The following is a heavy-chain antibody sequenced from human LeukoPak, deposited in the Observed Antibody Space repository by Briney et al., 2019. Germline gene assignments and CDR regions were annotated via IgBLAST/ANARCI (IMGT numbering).Heavy chain of an antibody. D-gene: IGHD2-2*01. J-gene: IGHJ4*02. CDR2: ISSSNSTI. CDR1: GFTFSSFN. Sequence: GGSLRLSCAGSGFTFSSFNMNWVRQAPGKGLEWVSYISSSNSTIYYADSVKGRFTISRDNSKNTLYLQMNSLRAEDTAVYYCANLCGSTSCYPYGGTFDYWGQGTLVTVSS. CDR3: ANLCGSTSCYPYGGTFDY. V-gene: IGHV3-48*01.